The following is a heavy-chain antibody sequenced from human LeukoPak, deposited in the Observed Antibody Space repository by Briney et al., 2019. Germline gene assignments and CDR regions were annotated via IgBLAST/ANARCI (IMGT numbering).Heavy chain of an antibody. J-gene: IGHJ4*02. CDR2: TYYRSGWYN. V-gene: IGHV6-1*01. CDR1: GDSVSINSAA. Sequence: SPTLSLTCAISGDSVSINSAAWGWIRQSPSRGLEWLGRTYYRSGWYNDYALSVESRITINPDTSKNQVSLQLTSVTPEDTAVYYCSRELAWGPTNFWGQGTLVTVSS. D-gene: IGHD7-27*01. CDR3: SRELAWGPTNF.